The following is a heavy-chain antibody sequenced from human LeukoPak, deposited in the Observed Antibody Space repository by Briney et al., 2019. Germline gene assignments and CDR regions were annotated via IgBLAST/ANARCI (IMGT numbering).Heavy chain of an antibody. Sequence: GGSLRLSCAASGFTFNKYWMHWVRQAPRKGLVWVSRINNYGNDTNYADSVKGRFTISRDNAKNTVYLQMNSLRAGDSAVYYCARGIYGNFDFWGQGSLVTVSS. V-gene: IGHV3-74*01. CDR3: ARGIYGNFDF. J-gene: IGHJ4*02. CDR2: INNYGNDT. CDR1: GFTFNKYW. D-gene: IGHD3-10*01.